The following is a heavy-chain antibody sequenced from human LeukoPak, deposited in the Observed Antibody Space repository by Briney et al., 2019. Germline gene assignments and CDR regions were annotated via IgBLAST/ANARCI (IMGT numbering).Heavy chain of an antibody. J-gene: IGHJ4*02. CDR3: AREGLAATFDY. CDR2: ISSSSSYI. Sequence: GGSLRLSCAASGFTFSSYSMNWVRQALGKGLEWVSSISSSSSYIYYADSVKGRFTISRDNAKNSLYLQMNSLRAEDTAVYYCAREGLAATFDYWGQGTLVTVSS. CDR1: GFTFSSYS. D-gene: IGHD2-15*01. V-gene: IGHV3-21*01.